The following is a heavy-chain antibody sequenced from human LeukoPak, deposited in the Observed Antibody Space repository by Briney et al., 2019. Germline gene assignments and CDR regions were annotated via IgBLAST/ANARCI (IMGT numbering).Heavy chain of an antibody. V-gene: IGHV3-9*03. J-gene: IGHJ6*03. CDR3: AKDGDYDILTGYMDV. CDR2: ISWNSGSI. Sequence: PGGSLRLSCAASGFTFDDYAMHWVRQAPGKGLEWVSGISWNSGSIGYADSVKGRFTISRDNAKNSLYLHMNSLRAEDMALYYCAKDGDYDILTGYMDVWGKGTTVTVSS. CDR1: GFTFDDYA. D-gene: IGHD3-9*01.